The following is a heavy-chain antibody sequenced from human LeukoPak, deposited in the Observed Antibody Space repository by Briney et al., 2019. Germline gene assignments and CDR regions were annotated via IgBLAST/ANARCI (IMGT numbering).Heavy chain of an antibody. CDR2: IYYSGST. J-gene: IGHJ3*02. CDR3: ARETASYGSSGYYPDAFDI. V-gene: IGHV4-39*07. Sequence: SETLSLTCTVSGGSISSSSYYWGWIRQPPGKGLEWIGSIYYSGSTYYNPSLKSRVTISVDTSKNQFSLKLSSVTAADTAVYYCARETASYGSSGYYPDAFDIWGQGTMVTVSS. D-gene: IGHD3-22*01. CDR1: GGSISSSSYY.